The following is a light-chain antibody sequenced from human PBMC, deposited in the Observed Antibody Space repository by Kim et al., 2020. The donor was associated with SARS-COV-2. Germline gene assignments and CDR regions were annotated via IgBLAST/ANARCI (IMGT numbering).Light chain of an antibody. CDR1: QSIGTW. V-gene: IGKV1-5*03. J-gene: IGKJ1*01. CDR3: QHFDNYWWT. Sequence: DIQMTQSPSTLSASLGDRVTMTCRASQSIGTWLAWYQQKPGKAPRLLIYKASVLEVGVPSRFSGSGSGTAFTLTINSLQPDDFATYYCQHFDNYWWTCGQGTKVDIK. CDR2: KAS.